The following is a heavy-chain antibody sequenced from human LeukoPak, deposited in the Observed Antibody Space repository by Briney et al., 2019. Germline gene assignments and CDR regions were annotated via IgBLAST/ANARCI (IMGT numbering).Heavy chain of an antibody. CDR1: GGSISSYY. V-gene: IGHV4-59*01. CDR3: ARVRYDFWSGPGHYFDY. D-gene: IGHD3-3*01. CDR2: IYYSGST. J-gene: IGHJ4*02. Sequence: SETLSLTCTVSGGSISSYYWSWIRQPPGKGLEWIGYIYYSGSTNYNPSLKSRVTISVDTSKNQFSLKLSSVTAADTAVYYCARVRYDFWSGPGHYFDYWGQGTLVTVSS.